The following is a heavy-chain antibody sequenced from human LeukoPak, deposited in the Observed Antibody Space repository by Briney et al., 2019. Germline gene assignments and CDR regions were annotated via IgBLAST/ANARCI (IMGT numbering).Heavy chain of an antibody. V-gene: IGHV1-69*04. D-gene: IGHD6-25*01. J-gene: IGHJ4*02. CDR1: GGTFGTYA. CDR3: ARDEIEAVGQFDY. CDR2: IIPMFGIV. Sequence: SVKVSCKASGGTFGTYAFSWVRQAPGQGLEWMGRIIPMFGIVNSAQKFQGRVTITADKITNTVYMELTSLRSEDTAVYYCARDEIEAVGQFDYWGQGTLVTVSS.